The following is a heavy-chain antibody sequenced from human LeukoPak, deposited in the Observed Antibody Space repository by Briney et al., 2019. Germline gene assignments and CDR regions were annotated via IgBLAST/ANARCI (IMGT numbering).Heavy chain of an antibody. V-gene: IGHV3-53*01. D-gene: IGHD6-13*01. Sequence: PGGSLRLSCTGAGFTFATYTFNWVRQAPGKGLEWVSLLYSSGGTNYADSVKGRFTISRDNSKNTLFLQMSSLRADDTAVYYCARNPSSIWSAPVDYWGQGTLVTVSS. CDR2: LYSSGGT. J-gene: IGHJ4*02. CDR3: ARNPSSIWSAPVDY. CDR1: GFTFATYT.